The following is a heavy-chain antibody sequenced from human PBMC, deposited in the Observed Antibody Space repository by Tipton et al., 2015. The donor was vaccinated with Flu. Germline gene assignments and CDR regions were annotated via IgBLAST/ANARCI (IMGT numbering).Heavy chain of an antibody. D-gene: IGHD4-11*01. Sequence: GSLRLSCSVSGDSIGSPYYWGWIRQPPGQGLEWIGNIHQTGSRYLNPSLTRRATISVDRSKNQFSLRLTSVTAADTAVYYCARRDCSNYVSEPKNWFDPWGQGILVTVSS. CDR2: IHQTGSR. CDR1: GDSIGSPYY. V-gene: IGHV4-38-2*01. CDR3: ARRDCSNYVSEPKNWFDP. J-gene: IGHJ5*02.